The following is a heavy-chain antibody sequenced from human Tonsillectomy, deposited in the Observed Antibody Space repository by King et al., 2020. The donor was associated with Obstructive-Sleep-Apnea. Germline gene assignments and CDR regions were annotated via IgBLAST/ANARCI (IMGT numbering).Heavy chain of an antibody. J-gene: IGHJ4*02. CDR3: ARDPNNRNGDYFDY. Sequence: VQLVQSGPEVKKPGASVKVSCKASGYTFSSCVIHWVRQAPGQRLEWMGGINAGNGNTKYSQKFQGRVTITRDTSANTVYMELSSLRSEDTAVYYCARDPNNRNGDYFDYWGQGTLVTVSS. CDR2: INAGNGNT. CDR1: GYTFSSCV. V-gene: IGHV1-3*01. D-gene: IGHD1-14*01.